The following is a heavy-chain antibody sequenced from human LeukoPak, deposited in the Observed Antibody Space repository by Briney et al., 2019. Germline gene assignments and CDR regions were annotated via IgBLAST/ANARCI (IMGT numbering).Heavy chain of an antibody. Sequence: PSETLSLTCAVSGYSISSGYYWGWIRQPPGKGLEWIGNIYHSGSTYYNPSLKSRVTIPVDTSKNQFSLKLNSVTAADTAGYYCARYGYSSSAGDYWGQGTLVTVSS. V-gene: IGHV4-38-2*01. CDR2: IYHSGST. CDR1: GYSISSGYY. CDR3: ARYGYSSSAGDY. J-gene: IGHJ4*02. D-gene: IGHD6-6*01.